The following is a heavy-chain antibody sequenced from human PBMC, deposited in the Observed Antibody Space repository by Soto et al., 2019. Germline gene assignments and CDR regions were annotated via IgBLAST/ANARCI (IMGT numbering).Heavy chain of an antibody. J-gene: IGHJ4*02. D-gene: IGHD3-22*01. Sequence: SETLSLTCAVYGGSFSGYYWSWIRQPTGKGLEWIGEINHSGSTNYNPSLKSRVTISVDTSKNQFSLKLSSVTAADTAVYYCARVYSGGYVDYWGRGTLVTVSS. CDR3: ARVYSGGYVDY. V-gene: IGHV4-34*01. CDR1: GGSFSGYY. CDR2: INHSGST.